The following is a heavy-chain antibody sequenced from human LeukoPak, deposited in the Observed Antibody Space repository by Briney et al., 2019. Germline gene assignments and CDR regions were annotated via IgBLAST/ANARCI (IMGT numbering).Heavy chain of an antibody. CDR2: INPSGGST. D-gene: IGHD6-13*01. J-gene: IGHJ4*02. Sequence: ASVKVSCKASGYTFTSYYMQWVRQAPGQGLEWMGIINPSGGSTSYAQKFQGRVTMTRDTSTSTVYMELSSLRSEDTAVYYCARDPLRYSSSWYYFDYWGQGTLVTVSS. V-gene: IGHV1-46*01. CDR3: ARDPLRYSSSWYYFDY. CDR1: GYTFTSYY.